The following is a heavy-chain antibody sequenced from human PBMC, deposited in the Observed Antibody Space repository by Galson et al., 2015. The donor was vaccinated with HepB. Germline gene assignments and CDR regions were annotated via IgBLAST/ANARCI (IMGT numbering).Heavy chain of an antibody. CDR1: GYSFTSYW. CDR2: IYPGDSDT. CDR3: ARLPLIDYYDSSSDDYLDY. D-gene: IGHD3-22*01. V-gene: IGHV5-51*01. J-gene: IGHJ4*02. Sequence: QSGAEVKKPGESLKISCKGSGYSFTSYWIGWVRQMSGKGLEWMVIIYPGDSDTRYNPSFQGQVTISADKSISTAYLQWSSLKASDTAMYYCARLPLIDYYDSSSDDYLDYWGQGTLVTVSS.